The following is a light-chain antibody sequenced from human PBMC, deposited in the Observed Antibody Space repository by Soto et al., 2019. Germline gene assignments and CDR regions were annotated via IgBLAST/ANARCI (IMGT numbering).Light chain of an antibody. CDR1: QGIGKS. Sequence: DIQMTQSPSSLSASVGDRVTITCRPSQGIGKSLAWYQQKPGKVPKVLIHAASTLQSGVPSRFSGSGSGTDFTLTISSLQPEDVATYYCQKYDSAPTFGPGTKVEIK. CDR2: AAS. CDR3: QKYDSAPT. J-gene: IGKJ1*01. V-gene: IGKV1-27*01.